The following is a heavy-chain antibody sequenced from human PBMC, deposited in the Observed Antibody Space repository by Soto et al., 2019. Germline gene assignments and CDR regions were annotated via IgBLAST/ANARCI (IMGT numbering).Heavy chain of an antibody. CDR2: ISGSGGST. J-gene: IGHJ4*02. V-gene: IGHV3-23*01. CDR1: GFTFSSYA. D-gene: IGHD3-3*01. Sequence: EVQLLESGGGLVQPGGSLSLSCAASGFTFSSYAMSWVRQAPGKGLEWVSAISGSGGSTYYADSVKGRFTISRDNSKNTLYLQMNSLRAEDTAVYYCAKVGGVYDFWSDYFDYWGQGTLVTVSS. CDR3: AKVGGVYDFWSDYFDY.